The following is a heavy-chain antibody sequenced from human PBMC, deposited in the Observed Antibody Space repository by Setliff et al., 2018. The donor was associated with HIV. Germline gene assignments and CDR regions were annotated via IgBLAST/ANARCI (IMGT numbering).Heavy chain of an antibody. CDR2: IGSYSGYT. V-gene: IGHV1-18*01. Sequence: GASVKVSCKASNYTLINYGVSWVRQAPGQGLEWMGWIGSYSGYTIYAQKFQDRLTMTTDTSTTTASMELRSPRSDDTAVYHCVRGHCNSDKCWYTWFDPWGQRTLVTVSS. D-gene: IGHD2-2*01. J-gene: IGHJ5*02. CDR3: VRGHCNSDKCWYTWFDP. CDR1: NYTLINYG.